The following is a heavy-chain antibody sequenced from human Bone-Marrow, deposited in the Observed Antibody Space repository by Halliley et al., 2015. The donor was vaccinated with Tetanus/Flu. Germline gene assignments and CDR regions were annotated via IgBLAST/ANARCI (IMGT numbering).Heavy chain of an antibody. J-gene: IGHJ3*02. Sequence: SLRLSCEASGFTFRDYEMNWVRQAPGKGLEWLSSISRFGDTINYADSVKGRFTISRDYSRNLVYLQMDGLRAEDTALYYCARENTPMVTGAFDIWGQGTMVTVP. CDR2: ISRFGDTI. V-gene: IGHV3-48*03. CDR3: ARENTPMVTGAFDI. D-gene: IGHD3-10*01. CDR1: GFTFRDYE.